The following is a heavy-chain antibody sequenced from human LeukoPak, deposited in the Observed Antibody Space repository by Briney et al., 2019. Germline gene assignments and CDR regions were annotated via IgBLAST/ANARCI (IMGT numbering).Heavy chain of an antibody. CDR3: ARDRRAYYDILTGYDGLFDY. CDR1: GGSISSYY. Sequence: SETLSLTCIVSGGSISSYYWGWIRQPPGKGLEWIGSIYYSGSTYYNPSLQSRVTISVDTSKNQFSLQLRSVTAADTAVYYCARDRRAYYDILTGYDGLFDYWGQGTLVTVSS. V-gene: IGHV4-39*07. J-gene: IGHJ4*02. CDR2: IYYSGST. D-gene: IGHD3-9*01.